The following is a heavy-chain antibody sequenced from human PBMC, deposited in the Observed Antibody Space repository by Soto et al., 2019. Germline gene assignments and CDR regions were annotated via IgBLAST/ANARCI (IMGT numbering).Heavy chain of an antibody. CDR2: IYYSGST. J-gene: IGHJ4*02. V-gene: IGHV4-30-4*01. Sequence: QVQLQESGPGLVKPSQTLSLTCTVSGGSISSGDYYWSWIRQPPGKGLEWMGNIYYSGSTYYNPSLKSRVSISVDTSKNQFSLKLSSVTAADTAVYYCARTDDSSGLRFDYWGQGTLVTVSS. D-gene: IGHD3-22*01. CDR1: GGSISSGDYY. CDR3: ARTDDSSGLRFDY.